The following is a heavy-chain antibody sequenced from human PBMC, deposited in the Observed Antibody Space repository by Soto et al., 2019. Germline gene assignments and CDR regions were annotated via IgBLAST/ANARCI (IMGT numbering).Heavy chain of an antibody. CDR3: AKRSSSSTFDY. CDR2: ISGSDDST. J-gene: IGHJ4*02. D-gene: IGHD6-6*01. Sequence: EVQLLESGGGLVQPGESLRLSCAASGFTFSSYAMSWVRQSPGKGLEWGSVISGSDDSTYYADSVKGRFTISRDNSKNTLYLQMNSLRADDTAVYYCAKRSSSSTFDYWGQGTLVTVYS. CDR1: GFTFSSYA. V-gene: IGHV3-23*01.